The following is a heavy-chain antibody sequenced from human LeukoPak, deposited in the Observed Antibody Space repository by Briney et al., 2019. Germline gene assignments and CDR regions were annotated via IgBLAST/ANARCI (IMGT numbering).Heavy chain of an antibody. D-gene: IGHD3-16*01. J-gene: IGHJ4*02. V-gene: IGHV3-30*03. CDR3: ALGDY. CDR2: ISYDGSNK. CDR1: GFTFSSYA. Sequence: PGGSLRLSSAASGFTFSSYAMSWVRQAPGKGLEWVAVISYDGSNKYYADSVKGRFTISRDNSKNTLHLQMNSLRAEDTAVYYCALGDYWGQGTLVTVSS.